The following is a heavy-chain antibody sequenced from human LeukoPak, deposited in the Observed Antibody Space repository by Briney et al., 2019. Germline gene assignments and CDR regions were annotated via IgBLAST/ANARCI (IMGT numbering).Heavy chain of an antibody. J-gene: IGHJ6*03. CDR2: INPNSGGT. D-gene: IGHD1-26*01. V-gene: IGHV1-2*02. Sequence: ASVKVSCKASGYTFTGYYMHWVRQAPGQGLEGMGWINPNSGGTNYAQKFQGRVTMTRHTSISTAYMELNRLRSEDTAVYYCARGAGDYYYYYMDVWGKGTTVTVSS. CDR3: ARGAGDYYYYYMDV. CDR1: GYTFTGYY.